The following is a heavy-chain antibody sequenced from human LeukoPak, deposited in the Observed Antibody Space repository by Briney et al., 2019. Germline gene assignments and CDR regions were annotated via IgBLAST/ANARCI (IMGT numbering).Heavy chain of an antibody. Sequence: ASVKVSCKASGYTFTGYYMHWVRQAPGQGLEWMGWINPNSGGTNYAQKFQGRVTMTRDTSISTAYMELSRLRSDDTAVYYCARDTGYSYGYLIFDYWGQGTLVTVSS. V-gene: IGHV1-2*02. D-gene: IGHD5-18*01. CDR1: GYTFTGYY. CDR2: INPNSGGT. J-gene: IGHJ4*02. CDR3: ARDTGYSYGYLIFDY.